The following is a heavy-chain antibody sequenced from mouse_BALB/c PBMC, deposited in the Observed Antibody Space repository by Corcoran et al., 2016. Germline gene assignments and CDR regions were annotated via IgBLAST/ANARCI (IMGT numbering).Heavy chain of an antibody. Sequence: EVQLQQSGAELVKPGASVKLSCTASGFNIKDTYMHGVKQRPEQGLEWIGRIDPANGNTKYDPKFQGKATITADTSSKTAYLQLSSLTSDDTAVYYCANWDWYFDVWGTGTTVTVSS. CDR3: ANWDWYFDV. V-gene: IGHV14-3*02. CDR1: GFNIKDTY. CDR2: IDPANGNT. J-gene: IGHJ1*03. D-gene: IGHD4-1*01.